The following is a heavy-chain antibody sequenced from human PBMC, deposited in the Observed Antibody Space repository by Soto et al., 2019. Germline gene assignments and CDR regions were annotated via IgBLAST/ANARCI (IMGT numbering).Heavy chain of an antibody. Sequence: WTGPGGSNSGSYCNWIRQPAGKGLEWIGRIYTSGSTNKNPSLRSRVTMSVDTSKNQFSLKLSSVTAADTAVYYCATSLDLIRGTDYWGQGTLVTVSS. CDR1: GGSNSGSY. CDR2: IYTSGST. D-gene: IGHD3-10*01. J-gene: IGHJ4*02. V-gene: IGHV4-4*07. CDR3: ATSLDLIRGTDY.